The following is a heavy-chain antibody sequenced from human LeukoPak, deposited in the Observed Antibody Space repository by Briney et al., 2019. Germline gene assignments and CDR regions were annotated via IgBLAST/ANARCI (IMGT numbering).Heavy chain of an antibody. Sequence: SETLSLTCTVSGGSISSYYWSWIRQPPGRGLEWIGFVYYDGSTDSNPSLKSRATLSVDMSKNQFSLKLSSVTAADTAVYYCARGRDGYSDWGQGTLVTVSS. CDR1: GGSISSYY. CDR3: ARGRDGYSD. CDR2: VYYDGST. J-gene: IGHJ4*02. D-gene: IGHD5-24*01. V-gene: IGHV4-59*01.